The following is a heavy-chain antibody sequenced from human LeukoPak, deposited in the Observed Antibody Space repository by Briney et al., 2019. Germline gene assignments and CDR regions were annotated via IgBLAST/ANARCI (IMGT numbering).Heavy chain of an antibody. V-gene: IGHV4-39*01. CDR1: GGSISSSSYY. D-gene: IGHD6-13*01. Sequence: SETLSLTCTVSGGSISSSSYYWGWIRQPPGEGLEWIGSIYYSGSTYYNPSLKSRVTISVDTSKNQFSLKLSSVTAADTAVYYCARQGIAGGVGWFAPWGREPLVTVSS. J-gene: IGHJ5*02. CDR2: IYYSGST. CDR3: ARQGIAGGVGWFAP.